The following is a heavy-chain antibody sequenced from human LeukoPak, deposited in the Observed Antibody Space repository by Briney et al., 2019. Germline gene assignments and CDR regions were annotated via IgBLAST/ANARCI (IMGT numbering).Heavy chain of an antibody. D-gene: IGHD6-25*01. CDR1: GGSISSYY. CDR3: ARDAALDY. CDR2: IYYSGST. Sequence: SETLSLTCTVSGGSISSYYWSWIRQPPGKGLEWIGYIYYSGSTNYNPSLKSRVTISVDTSKNQFSLKLSSVTAADTAVYYRARDAALDYWGQGTLVTVSS. V-gene: IGHV4-59*01. J-gene: IGHJ4*02.